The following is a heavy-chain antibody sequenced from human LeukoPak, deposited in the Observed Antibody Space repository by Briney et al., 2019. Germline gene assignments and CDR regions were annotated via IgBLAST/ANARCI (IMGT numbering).Heavy chain of an antibody. CDR2: ISGSGGST. CDR3: AKRPYIGGAASARNYYYFDY. D-gene: IGHD1-7*01. V-gene: IGHV3-23*01. J-gene: IGHJ4*02. Sequence: GGSLRLSCAASGFTFSTYAMSWVRQAPGKGLEWVSAISGSGGSTYYADSVKGRFTISRDNSKNTLYLQMNSLRAEDTAVYYCAKRPYIGGAASARNYYYFDYWGQGTLVTVSS. CDR1: GFTFSTYA.